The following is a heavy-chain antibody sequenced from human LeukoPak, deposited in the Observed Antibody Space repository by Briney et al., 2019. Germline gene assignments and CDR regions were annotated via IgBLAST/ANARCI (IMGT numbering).Heavy chain of an antibody. CDR1: VLTFSSYA. D-gene: IGHD2-2*02. J-gene: IGHJ5*02. V-gene: IGHV3-23*01. Sequence: EGSLRLSCAASVLTFSSYAMSCVRQAPGKGLEWVSAISGSGGSTYYADSVKGRFTISRDNSKNTLYLQMNSLRADDTAVYYCAKDRVFVVVPAAIDEDWFDPWGQGTLVTVSS. CDR3: AKDRVFVVVPAAIDEDWFDP. CDR2: ISGSGGST.